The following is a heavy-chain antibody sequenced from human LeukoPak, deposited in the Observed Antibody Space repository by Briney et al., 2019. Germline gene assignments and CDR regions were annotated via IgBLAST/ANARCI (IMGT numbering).Heavy chain of an antibody. D-gene: IGHD1-14*01. CDR1: GFTFSNYE. CDR3: ARETRTGGADLRPWWFDP. Sequence: GGSLRLSCAASGFTFSNYEMNWVRQAPGKGLEGVSYISSSGSNIHYADSVKGRFTVSRDNAKTSLYLQMNSLRAEDTAVYYCARETRTGGADLRPWWFDPWGQGTLVTVSS. CDR2: ISSSGSNI. J-gene: IGHJ5*02. V-gene: IGHV3-48*03.